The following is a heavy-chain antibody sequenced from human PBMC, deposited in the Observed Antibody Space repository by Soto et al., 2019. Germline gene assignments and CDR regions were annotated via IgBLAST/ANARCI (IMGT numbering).Heavy chain of an antibody. Sequence: XATLSLPCRVSGGCIRSYYWSWIRQSPEKGLEWIGYFYHSGNSNYNPSLKSRVTISVDTSKNQLSLSLRSVTAADTAVYFCARISSVDPYGYVNGGLDVWAQGTTVTVSS. CDR1: GGCIRSYY. J-gene: IGHJ6*02. CDR2: FYHSGNS. V-gene: IGHV4-59*01. CDR3: ARISSVDPYGYVNGGLDV. D-gene: IGHD5-18*01.